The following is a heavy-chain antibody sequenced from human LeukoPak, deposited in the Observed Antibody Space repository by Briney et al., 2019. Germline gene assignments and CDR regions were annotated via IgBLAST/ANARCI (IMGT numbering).Heavy chain of an antibody. CDR3: AKGRIAGDFDY. Sequence: ASVKVSCKASGYTFTSYDIDWVRQATGQGLEWMGWMNPNSGNTGYAQKFQGRVTITRNTSISTAYMELSSLRSEDTAVYYCAKGRIAGDFDYWGQGTLVTVSS. D-gene: IGHD6-6*01. V-gene: IGHV1-8*03. CDR1: GYTFTSYD. J-gene: IGHJ4*02. CDR2: MNPNSGNT.